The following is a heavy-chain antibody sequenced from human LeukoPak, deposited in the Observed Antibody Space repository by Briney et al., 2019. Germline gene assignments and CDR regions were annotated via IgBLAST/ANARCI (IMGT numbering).Heavy chain of an antibody. Sequence: CXASGFTFSNYEMNWVRQAPGKGVGWISHISNIGDIIHYADSVEGGFTISRENAKNSLYLQMNRLRAEDTAVYYXXXXXXXXVGTXXXDVWGKGTXVTVSS. CDR2: ISNIGDII. CDR3: XXXXXXXVGTXXXDV. J-gene: IGHJ3*01. CDR1: GFTFSNYE. V-gene: IGHV3-48*03.